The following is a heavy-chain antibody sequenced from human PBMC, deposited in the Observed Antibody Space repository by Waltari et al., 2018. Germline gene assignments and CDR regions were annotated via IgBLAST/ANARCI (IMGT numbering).Heavy chain of an antibody. CDR3: ARDGGGIYYDSSGYYYDY. CDR1: GFTFSSYS. J-gene: IGHJ4*02. Sequence: EVQLVESGGGLVKPGGSLRLSCAASGFTFSSYSMNWVRQAPGKGLEWVSSISSNSYIYYADSVKGRFTISRDNAKNSLYLQMNSLRAEDTAVYYCARDGGGIYYDSSGYYYDYWGQGTLVTVSS. CDR2: ISSNSYI. V-gene: IGHV3-21*01. D-gene: IGHD3-22*01.